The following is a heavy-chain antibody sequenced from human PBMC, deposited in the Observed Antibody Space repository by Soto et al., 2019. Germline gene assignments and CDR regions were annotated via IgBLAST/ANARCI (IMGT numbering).Heavy chain of an antibody. J-gene: IGHJ4*02. Sequence: QVQLVQSGAEVKKPGSSVKVSCKASGGTFSSYTISWVRQAPGQGLEWMGRIIPILGIANYAQKFQGRVTITADKSTSTAYMELSSLRSEDTAVYYCARDLTTVTGPLGDWGQGTLVTVSS. D-gene: IGHD4-4*01. CDR1: GGTFSSYT. CDR3: ARDLTTVTGPLGD. CDR2: IIPILGIA. V-gene: IGHV1-69*02.